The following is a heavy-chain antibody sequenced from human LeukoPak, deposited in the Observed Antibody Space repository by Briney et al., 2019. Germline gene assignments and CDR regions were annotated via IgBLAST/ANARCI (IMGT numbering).Heavy chain of an antibody. Sequence: GGSLRLSCAASGFTFDDYAMHWVRQAPGKGLEWVSGISRNSGSIGYADSVKGRFTISRDNAKNSLYLQMNSLRAEDTALYYCAKDFVAVAGRSSSFDYWGQGTLVTVSS. CDR2: ISRNSGSI. J-gene: IGHJ4*02. CDR3: AKDFVAVAGRSSSFDY. CDR1: GFTFDDYA. V-gene: IGHV3-9*01. D-gene: IGHD6-19*01.